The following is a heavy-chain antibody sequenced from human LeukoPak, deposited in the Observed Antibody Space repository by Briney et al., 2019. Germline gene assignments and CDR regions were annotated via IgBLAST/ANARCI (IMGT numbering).Heavy chain of an antibody. J-gene: IGHJ4*02. D-gene: IGHD3-10*01. CDR3: ARTYYYGSGETDY. CDR2: IWYDGSNK. Sequence: GGSLRLSCAASGFTFSSYGMHWVRQAPGKGLEWVAVIWYDGSNKYYADSVKGRFTISRDNSKNTLYLQMNSLRAEDTAVYYCARTYYYGSGETDYWGQGTLVTVSS. V-gene: IGHV3-33*01. CDR1: GFTFSSYG.